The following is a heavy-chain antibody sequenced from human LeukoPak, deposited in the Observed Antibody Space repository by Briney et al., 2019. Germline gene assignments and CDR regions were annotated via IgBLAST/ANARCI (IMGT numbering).Heavy chain of an antibody. CDR1: GFTFSSYW. V-gene: IGHV3-74*01. D-gene: IGHD3-10*01. Sequence: GGSLRLSCAASGFTFSSYWMNWVRQAPGKGLVWVSRIKPDGSSISYADSVKGRFTISRDNSKNTLYLQMNSLRAEDTAVYYCARDYYGSGSYYSYYGMDVWGQGTTVTVSS. CDR2: IKPDGSSI. CDR3: ARDYYGSGSYYSYYGMDV. J-gene: IGHJ6*02.